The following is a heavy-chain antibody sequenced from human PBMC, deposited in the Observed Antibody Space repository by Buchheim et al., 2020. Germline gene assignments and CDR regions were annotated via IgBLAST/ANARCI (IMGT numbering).Heavy chain of an antibody. J-gene: IGHJ5*02. D-gene: IGHD5-24*01. Sequence: QVQLQESGPGLVKPSQTLSLTCTVSGGSISSGGYYWSWIRQPAGKGLEWIGRIYTSGSTNYNPSLKSRVTMSVDTSKNQFSLKLSSVTAADTAVYYCARVVRGWLQSNWFDPWGQGTL. CDR1: GGSISSGGYY. CDR2: IYTSGST. CDR3: ARVVRGWLQSNWFDP. V-gene: IGHV4-61*02.